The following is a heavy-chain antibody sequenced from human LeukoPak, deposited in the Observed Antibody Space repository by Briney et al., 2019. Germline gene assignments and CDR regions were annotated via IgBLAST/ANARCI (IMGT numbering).Heavy chain of an antibody. D-gene: IGHD5-12*01. CDR3: VRHDGRGGATMGALDS. Sequence: SGTLSLTCAVSGGSVSHSNWWTWVRQSPGKGLEWIGEVHPSEGTNYNPSLKSRVTISLDKSKNQFSLQLHSVTAADTAVYYCVRHDGRGGATMGALDSWGQGSLVTVSS. J-gene: IGHJ4*02. V-gene: IGHV4-4*02. CDR1: GGSVSHSNW. CDR2: VHPSEGT.